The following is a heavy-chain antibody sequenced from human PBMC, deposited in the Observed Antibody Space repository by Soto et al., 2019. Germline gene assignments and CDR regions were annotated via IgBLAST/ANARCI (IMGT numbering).Heavy chain of an antibody. CDR1: GGSFSGYY. CDR2: INHSGST. V-gene: IGHV4-34*01. D-gene: IGHD6-6*01. CDR3: ARAFYSRSSGADYYYYGMDV. J-gene: IGHJ6*02. Sequence: PSETLSLTCAVYGGSFSGYYWSWIRQPPGKGLEWIGEINHSGSTNYNPSLKSRVTISVDTSKNQFSLKLSSVTAADTAVYYCARAFYSRSSGADYYYYGMDVWGQGTTVTVS.